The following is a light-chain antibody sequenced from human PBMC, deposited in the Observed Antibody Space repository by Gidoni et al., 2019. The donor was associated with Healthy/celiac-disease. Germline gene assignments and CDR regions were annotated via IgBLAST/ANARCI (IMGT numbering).Light chain of an antibody. CDR1: QGISNY. CDR3: QKYNSAPLFT. J-gene: IGKJ3*01. Sequence: DIQRTQPPASLSASVGERVTITARASQGISNYLAWYQQKPGKVPKLLLYAASTLQSGVPSRFSGSGSGTDFTLTISSLQPEDVATYYCQKYNSAPLFTFGPGTQVDIK. CDR2: AAS. V-gene: IGKV1-27*01.